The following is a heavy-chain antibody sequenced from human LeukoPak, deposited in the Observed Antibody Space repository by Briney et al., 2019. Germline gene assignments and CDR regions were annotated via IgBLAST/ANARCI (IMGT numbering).Heavy chain of an antibody. Sequence: SGGSLRLSCAASGFTFSSYSMNWVRQAPGKGLEWVSSISSSSSYIYYADSVKGRLTISRDNAKNSLYLQMNSLRAEDTAVYYCAREYYDILTGYLKTYYYYGMDVWGQGTTVTVSS. V-gene: IGHV3-21*01. CDR3: AREYYDILTGYLKTYYYYGMDV. D-gene: IGHD3-9*01. J-gene: IGHJ6*02. CDR2: ISSSSSYI. CDR1: GFTFSSYS.